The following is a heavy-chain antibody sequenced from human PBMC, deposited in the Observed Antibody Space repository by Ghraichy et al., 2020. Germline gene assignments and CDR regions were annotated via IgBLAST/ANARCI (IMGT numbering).Heavy chain of an antibody. D-gene: IGHD3-22*01. Sequence: SETLSLTCTVSGGSISSYYWSWIRQPPGKGLEWIGYIYYSGSTNYNPSLKSRVTISVDTSKNQFSLKLSSVTAADTAVYYFARVGGITDAFDIWGQGTMVTVSS. CDR2: IYYSGST. CDR1: GGSISSYY. J-gene: IGHJ3*02. CDR3: ARVGGITDAFDI. V-gene: IGHV4-59*01.